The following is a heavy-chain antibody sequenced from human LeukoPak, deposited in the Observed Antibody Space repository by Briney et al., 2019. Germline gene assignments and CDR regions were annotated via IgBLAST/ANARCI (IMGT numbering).Heavy chain of an antibody. CDR3: AKQLGYFYYYGMDV. V-gene: IGHV3-23*01. D-gene: IGHD3-16*01. CDR1: GFTFSNYA. CDR2: ISGSGGST. Sequence: GGSLRLSCAASGFTFSNYAMSWVRQAPGKGLEWVSAISGSGGSTYYADSVKGRFTFSRDSSKNTLYLQMNSLRAEDTAIYYCAKQLGYFYYYGMDVWGQGTMVTVSS. J-gene: IGHJ6*02.